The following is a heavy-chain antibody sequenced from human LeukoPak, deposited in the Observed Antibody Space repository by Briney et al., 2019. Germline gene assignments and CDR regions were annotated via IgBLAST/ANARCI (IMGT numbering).Heavy chain of an antibody. CDR2: MNPKSGDA. CDR1: GCTFTVYD. CDR3: ARGPFGNCGGGPCHFRDIDNWYDP. J-gene: IGHJ5*02. V-gene: IGHV1-8*03. Sequence: ASVKVSCKASGCTFTVYDINWVRQAAGQGFEWMGWMNPKSGDAGYADKFQGRVAITRDTSINTAYLELSALTSDDTAVYYCARGPFGNCGGGPCHFRDIDNWYDPWGQGTLVTVSS. D-gene: IGHD2-21*01.